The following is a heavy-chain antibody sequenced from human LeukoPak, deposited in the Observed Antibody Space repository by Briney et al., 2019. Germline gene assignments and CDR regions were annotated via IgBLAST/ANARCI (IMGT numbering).Heavy chain of an antibody. CDR1: GGSISSSSYY. CDR3: ARHVRAVAGPPAGQIDY. V-gene: IGHV4-39*01. Sequence: SETLSLTCTVSGGSISSSSYYWGWIRQPPGKGLEWIGSIYYSGSTYYNPSLKSRVTISVDTSKNQSSLKLSSVTAADTAVYYCARHVRAVAGPPAGQIDYWGQGTLVTVSS. D-gene: IGHD6-19*01. J-gene: IGHJ4*02. CDR2: IYYSGST.